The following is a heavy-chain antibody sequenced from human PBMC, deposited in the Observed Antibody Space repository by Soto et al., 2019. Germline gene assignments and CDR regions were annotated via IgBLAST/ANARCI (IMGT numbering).Heavy chain of an antibody. V-gene: IGHV3-30-3*01. Sequence: QVQLVESGGGVVQPGRSLRLSCAASGFTFSSYAMQWVRQAPGKGLEWVAVISYDGSNKYYADSVKGRFTISRDNSKNTLYVQMNSLRAEDTAVYYGARPDYGSGSYPDYWGQGTLVTVSS. CDR2: ISYDGSNK. J-gene: IGHJ4*02. CDR3: ARPDYGSGSYPDY. D-gene: IGHD3-10*01. CDR1: GFTFSSYA.